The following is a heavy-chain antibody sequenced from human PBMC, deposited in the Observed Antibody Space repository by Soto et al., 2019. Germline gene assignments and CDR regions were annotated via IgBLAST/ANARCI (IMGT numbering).Heavy chain of an antibody. CDR3: ARVYRRGWYFDL. V-gene: IGHV4-59*01. D-gene: IGHD4-4*01. J-gene: IGHJ2*01. Sequence: LSLTCNVSGGSMGSYYWSWIRQPPGKGLEWIGYIYYSGSPIYNPALKSRVIMSVDTSKNQLSLKLTSVTAADTAVYYCARVYRRGWYFDLWGRGSLVTVSS. CDR2: IYYSGSP. CDR1: GGSMGSYY.